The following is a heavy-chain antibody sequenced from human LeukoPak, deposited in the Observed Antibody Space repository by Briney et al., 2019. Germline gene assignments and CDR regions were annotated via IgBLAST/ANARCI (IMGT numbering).Heavy chain of an antibody. J-gene: IGHJ6*03. V-gene: IGHV4-59*01. CDR2: IYYSGST. D-gene: IGHD6-6*01. CDR1: GGSISSYY. CDR3: ARVRPGYYYYMDV. Sequence: SETLSLTCTVSGGSISSYYWSWIRQPPGKGLEWIGYIYYSGSTNYNPSLKSRVTISVDTSKNQFSLKLSSVTAADTAVYYCARVRPGYYYYMDVWGKGTTVTISS.